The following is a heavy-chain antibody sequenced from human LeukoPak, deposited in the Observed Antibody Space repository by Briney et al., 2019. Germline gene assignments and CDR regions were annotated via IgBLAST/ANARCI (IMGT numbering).Heavy chain of an antibody. Sequence: SVKVSCKASGGTFSSYAISWVRQAPGQGLEWMGGIIPIFGTANYAQKFQGRATITADKSTSTAYMELSSLRSEDTAVYYCARYSGYDYLRWFDPWGQATLVTVSS. J-gene: IGHJ5*02. V-gene: IGHV1-69*06. D-gene: IGHD5-12*01. CDR1: GGTFSSYA. CDR3: ARYSGYDYLRWFDP. CDR2: IIPIFGTA.